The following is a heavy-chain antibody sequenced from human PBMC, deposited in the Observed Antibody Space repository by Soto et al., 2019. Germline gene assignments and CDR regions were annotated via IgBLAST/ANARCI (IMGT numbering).Heavy chain of an antibody. CDR2: ISGSGGST. CDR1: GFTFSSYA. CDR3: AKICGGDCYYYHDAFDI. D-gene: IGHD2-21*01. V-gene: IGHV3-23*01. Sequence: GGSLRLSCAASGFTFSSYAMSWVRQAPGKGLEWVSAISGSGGSTYYADSVKGRFTISRDNSKNTLYLQMNSLRAEDTAVYYCAKICGGDCYYYHDAFDIWGQGTMVTVSS. J-gene: IGHJ3*02.